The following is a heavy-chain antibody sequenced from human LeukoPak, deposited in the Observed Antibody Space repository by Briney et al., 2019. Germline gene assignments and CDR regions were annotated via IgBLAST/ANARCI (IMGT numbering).Heavy chain of an antibody. V-gene: IGHV4-31*03. CDR2: IYYSGST. CDR1: GGSINSGGYY. J-gene: IGHJ2*01. D-gene: IGHD2-15*01. Sequence: PSETLSLTCTVSGGSINSGGYYWSWIRQHPGKGLEWIGYIYYSGSTYYNPSLKSRVTMSVDTSKNQFSLKLSSVTAADTAVYYCARVPPAGYRSGGSCYRNWYFDLWGRGTLVTVSS. CDR3: ARVPPAGYRSGGSCYRNWYFDL.